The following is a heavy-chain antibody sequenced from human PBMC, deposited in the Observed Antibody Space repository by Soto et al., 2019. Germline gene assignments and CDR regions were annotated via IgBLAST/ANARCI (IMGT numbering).Heavy chain of an antibody. J-gene: IGHJ5*02. CDR1: GFTFSSYA. V-gene: IGHV3-23*01. CDR2: ISGSGGST. Sequence: EVQLLESGGVLVQPGGSLRLSCAASGFTFSSYAMSWVSQAPGKGLEWVSAISGSGGSTYYADSVKGRFTISRDNSKNTLYVHMNSLRAEDTAVYYCAKDSGSGGFDPWGQGTLVTVSS. D-gene: IGHD3-10*01. CDR3: AKDSGSGGFDP.